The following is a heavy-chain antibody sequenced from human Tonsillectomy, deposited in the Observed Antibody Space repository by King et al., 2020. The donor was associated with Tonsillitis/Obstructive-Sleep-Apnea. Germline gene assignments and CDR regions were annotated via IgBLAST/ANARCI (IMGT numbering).Heavy chain of an antibody. CDR3: TSDLVLDYGDQCYFDY. Sequence: VQLVESGGGLVQPGRSLRLSCTASGFTFGDYAMSWVRQAPGKGLEWVGFIRSKAYGGTTEYAASVKGRFTISRDDSKSIAYLQMNSLKTADTAVYYCTSDLVLDYGDQCYFDYWGQGTLVTVSS. J-gene: IGHJ4*02. D-gene: IGHD4-17*01. V-gene: IGHV3-49*04. CDR2: IRSKAYGGTT. CDR1: GFTFGDYA.